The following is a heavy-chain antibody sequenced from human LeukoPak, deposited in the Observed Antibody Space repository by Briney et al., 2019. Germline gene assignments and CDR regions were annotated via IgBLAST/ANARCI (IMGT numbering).Heavy chain of an antibody. J-gene: IGHJ3*02. D-gene: IGHD5-18*01. V-gene: IGHV3-48*01. CDR3: ARARSSYGYGDAFDI. CDR1: GFTFSSNS. Sequence: SGGSLRLSCAASGFTFSSNSMNWVRQAPGKGLEWVSYISSSSSIIYYADSVKGRFTISRDNAKNSLYLQMNSLRAEDTAVYYCARARSSYGYGDAFDIWGQGTMVTVSS. CDR2: ISSSSSII.